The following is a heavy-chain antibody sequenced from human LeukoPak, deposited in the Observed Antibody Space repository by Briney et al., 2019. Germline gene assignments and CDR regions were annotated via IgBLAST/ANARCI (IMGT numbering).Heavy chain of an antibody. J-gene: IGHJ4*02. CDR3: ARDQGD. CDR2: ISSSSSTI. Sequence: GGSLRLSCAASGFTLGSYTMNWVRQAPGKGLEWVSYISSSSSTIQYADSVKGRFTISRDNAENSLYLQMNSLGVEDTAVYYCARDQGDWGQGTLVTVSS. CDR1: GFTLGSYT. V-gene: IGHV3-48*01.